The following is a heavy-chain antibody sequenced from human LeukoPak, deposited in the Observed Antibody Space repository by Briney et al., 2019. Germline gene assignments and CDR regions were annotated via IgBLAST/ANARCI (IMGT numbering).Heavy chain of an antibody. CDR1: GGSISSYY. D-gene: IGHD3-16*01. Sequence: PSETLSLTCTISGGSISSYYWGWIRQPPGKALEYIGHIYYSGSTNYNPSLKSRVSLSIDTSMTQFSLKLNSLTVADTAVYYCARFFYYDASRSPFWGQGTLVAVSS. CDR3: ARFFYYDASRSPF. CDR2: IYYSGST. J-gene: IGHJ4*02. V-gene: IGHV4-59*08.